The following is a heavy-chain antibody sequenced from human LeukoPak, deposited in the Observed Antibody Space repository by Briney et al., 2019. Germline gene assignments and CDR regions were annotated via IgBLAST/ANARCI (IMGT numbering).Heavy chain of an antibody. Sequence: PSETLSLTCAVYGGSFSGYYWSWIRQPPGKGLEWIGEINHSGSTNYNPSLKSRVTISVDTSKNQFSLKLSSVTAADTAVYYCARVGPIAAAANWSQGTLVTVSS. J-gene: IGHJ4*02. CDR1: GGSFSGYY. CDR3: ARVGPIAAAAN. D-gene: IGHD6-13*01. CDR2: INHSGST. V-gene: IGHV4-34*01.